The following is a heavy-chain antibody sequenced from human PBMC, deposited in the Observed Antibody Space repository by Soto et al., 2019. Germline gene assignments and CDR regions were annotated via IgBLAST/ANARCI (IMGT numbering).Heavy chain of an antibody. D-gene: IGHD2-21*02. CDR2: ISSRGDT. V-gene: IGHV3-21*01. J-gene: IGHJ6*02. CDR3: AREETAWPLAYGLDV. CDR1: GFSFSTYS. Sequence: GGSLRLSCAPSGFSFSTYSMNWVRQAPGKGLEWVSSISSRGDTYYADSVKGRFTISRDNAKNSVSLQMDSLRAEDAAVYYCAREETAWPLAYGLDVWGQGTTVTVSS.